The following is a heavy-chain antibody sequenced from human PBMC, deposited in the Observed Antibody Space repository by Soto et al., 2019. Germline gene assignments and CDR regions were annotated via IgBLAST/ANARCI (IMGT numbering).Heavy chain of an antibody. J-gene: IGHJ4*02. Sequence: HPGGSLRLSCAASGFTFSGSAMHWVRQASGKGLEWVGRIRSKANSYATAYAASVKSRFTISRDDSKNTANLQMNSLKTEDTAVYYCTRNMLDSGYDLGSDYWGQGTLVTVSS. D-gene: IGHD5-12*01. V-gene: IGHV3-73*01. CDR2: IRSKANSYAT. CDR1: GFTFSGSA. CDR3: TRNMLDSGYDLGSDY.